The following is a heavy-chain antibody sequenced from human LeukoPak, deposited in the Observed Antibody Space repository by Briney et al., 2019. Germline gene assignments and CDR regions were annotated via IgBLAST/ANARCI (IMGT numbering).Heavy chain of an antibody. CDR3: ASDDYNNYVGGPFDY. J-gene: IGHJ4*02. D-gene: IGHD4-11*01. Sequence: SETLSLTCTVSGGSMCSYYWGWIRQPPGKGLEWIWSIYYSGSTYYNPSLKSRVTISVDTSKNQFSLRLSSVTAADTAVYYCASDDYNNYVGGPFDYWGQGTLVTVSS. V-gene: IGHV4-39*01. CDR2: IYYSGST. CDR1: GGSMCSYY.